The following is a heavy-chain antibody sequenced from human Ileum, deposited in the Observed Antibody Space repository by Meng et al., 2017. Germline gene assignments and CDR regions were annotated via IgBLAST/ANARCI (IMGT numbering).Heavy chain of an antibody. CDR1: GGSISSGGYY. D-gene: IGHD6-13*01. Sequence: QVQLQDSGPGLVKPSQTLSLTCPVSGGSISSGGYYWSWIRQHPGKGLEWIGYIYYSGTTYYNPSLKSRVTISVDTSKNQFSLKLSSVTAADTAVYYCAREPPAAAGTGADYWGQGTLVTVSS. CDR3: AREPPAAAGTGADY. V-gene: IGHV4-31*03. CDR2: IYYSGTT. J-gene: IGHJ4*02.